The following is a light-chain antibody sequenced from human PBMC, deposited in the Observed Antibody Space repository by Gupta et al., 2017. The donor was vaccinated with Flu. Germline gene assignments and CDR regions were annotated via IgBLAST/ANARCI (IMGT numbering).Light chain of an antibody. CDR1: SSNNGRNN. CDR3: AAWDNSHNGRV. V-gene: IGLV1-44*01. CDR2: SHD. J-gene: IGLJ3*02. Sequence: RVTISSSGSSSNNGRNNVYWYRQVPVTAPKLLVDSHDQRLSGVPERFSGSKSGTSATLAISGLQAEDEADYYCAAWDNSHNGRVFGGGTKLTVL.